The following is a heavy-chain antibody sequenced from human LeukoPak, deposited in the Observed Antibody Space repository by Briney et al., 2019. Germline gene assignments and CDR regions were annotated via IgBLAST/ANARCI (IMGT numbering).Heavy chain of an antibody. CDR1: GGSIRSSYYY. Sequence: ASETLSLTCTVSGGSIRSSYYYWGWIRQPPGKGLEWIGYIFRSGSTNYNPSLKSRVSISLDTSKSQFSLGLSSVTAADTAVYYCGLSDTYYNGMDVWGQGTTVTVSS. D-gene: IGHD3-9*01. V-gene: IGHV4-61*05. CDR2: IFRSGST. CDR3: GLSDTYYNGMDV. J-gene: IGHJ6*02.